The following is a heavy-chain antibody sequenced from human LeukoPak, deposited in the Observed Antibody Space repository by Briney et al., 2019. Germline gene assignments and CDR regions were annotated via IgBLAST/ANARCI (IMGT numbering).Heavy chain of an antibody. CDR2: ISGSGGST. D-gene: IGHD3-10*01. Sequence: GGSLRLSCAASGFTFSSYAMSWVRQAPGKGLEWVSAISGSGGSTHYADSVKGRFTISRDNSKNTLYLQMNSLRAEDTAVYYCAKDRSYGSGSYWFWSDAFDIWGQGTMVTVSS. CDR1: GFTFSSYA. V-gene: IGHV3-23*01. CDR3: AKDRSYGSGSYWFWSDAFDI. J-gene: IGHJ3*02.